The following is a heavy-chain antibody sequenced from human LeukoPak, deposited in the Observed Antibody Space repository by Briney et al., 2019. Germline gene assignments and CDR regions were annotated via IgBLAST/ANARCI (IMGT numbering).Heavy chain of an antibody. CDR1: GGSISSSSYY. CDR2: IYYSGST. D-gene: IGHD4-17*01. V-gene: IGHV4-39*07. J-gene: IGHJ4*02. CDR3: ARYSYGDYGDFDY. Sequence: SETLSLTCTVSGGSISSSSYYWGWIRQPPGKGLEWIGSIYYSGSTYYNPSLKSRVTISVDTSKNQFSLKLSSVTAADTAVYYCARYSYGDYGDFDYWGQGTLVTVSS.